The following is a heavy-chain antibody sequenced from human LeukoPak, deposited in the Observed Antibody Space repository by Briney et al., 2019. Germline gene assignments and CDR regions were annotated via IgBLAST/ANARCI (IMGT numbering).Heavy chain of an antibody. CDR3: ARMGKLRYFDWLPRGDSYFDY. CDR2: ISSSGSTI. CDR1: GFTFSDYY. Sequence: GGSLRLSCAASGFTFSDYYMSWIRQAPGKGLEWVSYISSSGSTIYYADSVKGRFTISRDNAKDSLYLQMNSLRAEDTAVYYCARMGKLRYFDWLPRGDSYFDYWGQGTLVTVSS. D-gene: IGHD3-9*01. J-gene: IGHJ4*02. V-gene: IGHV3-11*04.